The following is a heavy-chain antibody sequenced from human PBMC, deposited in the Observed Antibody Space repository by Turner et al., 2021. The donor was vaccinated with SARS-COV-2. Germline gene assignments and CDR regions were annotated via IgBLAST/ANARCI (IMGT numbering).Heavy chain of an antibody. CDR1: SGSIRNNY. CDR2: LHSSGST. V-gene: IGHV4-4*07. CDR3: VMSPRQVGATGDY. J-gene: IGHJ4*02. D-gene: IGHD1-26*01. Sequence: QVQLLESASGLVKPLETLSLTCTVSSGSIRNNYCSWIRQSAGRGLEWIGRLHSSGSTDYNPSLKSRVAMSLDTSKNQFSLNMTSVTFADTAVYYWVMSPRQVGATGDYWGQGTLVTVSS.